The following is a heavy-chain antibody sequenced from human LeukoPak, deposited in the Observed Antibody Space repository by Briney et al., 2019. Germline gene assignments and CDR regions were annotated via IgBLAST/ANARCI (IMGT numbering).Heavy chain of an antibody. V-gene: IGHV3-7*01. D-gene: IGHD1-1*01. CDR2: IKQDGSEK. CDR3: ARIYLKLASAS. CDR1: GFSFTSYW. Sequence: GGSLRLSCAASGFSFTSYWMSWVRQAPGKGLEWVANIKQDGSEKYYADSVKGRFTISGDNAKNSLYLQMNSLRAEDTAVYYCARIYLKLASASWGQGTLVTVSS. J-gene: IGHJ5*02.